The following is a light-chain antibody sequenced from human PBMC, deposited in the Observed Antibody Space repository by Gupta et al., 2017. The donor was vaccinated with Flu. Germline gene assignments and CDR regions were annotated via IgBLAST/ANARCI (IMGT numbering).Light chain of an antibody. Sequence: TLSLSPGERANLACRARQSVSSYLAWYEQKPGQAPRLLIYDASNRATGSTARCSGSGAGTDLSLTISSREPEDLEVYYCQQRTNWHPRITFGQGTRLEIK. CDR3: QQRTNWHPRIT. CDR2: DAS. V-gene: IGKV3-11*01. CDR1: QSVSSY. J-gene: IGKJ5*01.